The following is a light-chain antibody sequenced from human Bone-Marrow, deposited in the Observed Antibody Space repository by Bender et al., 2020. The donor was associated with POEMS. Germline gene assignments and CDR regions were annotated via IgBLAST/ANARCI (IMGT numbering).Light chain of an antibody. CDR1: SSNVGSYNL. CDR3: CSYGGSDNLI. Sequence: QSALTQPASVSGSPGQSITISCTGTSSNVGSYNLVSWYQQHPGKVPKLLIYEVTRRTSGVPDRFSGSKSGSTASLTISGLQAEDEANYYCCSYGGSDNLIFGGGTTLTVL. CDR2: EVT. V-gene: IGLV2-23*02. J-gene: IGLJ2*01.